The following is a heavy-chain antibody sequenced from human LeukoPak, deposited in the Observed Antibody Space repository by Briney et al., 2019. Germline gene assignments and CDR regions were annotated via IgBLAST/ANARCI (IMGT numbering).Heavy chain of an antibody. V-gene: IGHV4-4*07. CDR3: ARTTVITWRYYFNY. CDR1: GVSISSYY. D-gene: IGHD4-17*01. CDR2: IYTSGST. Sequence: SETLSLTCTVSGVSISSYYWSWIRQPAGKGLEWIGRIYTSGSTNYNPSLKSRVTMSVDTSKNQFSLKLSSVTAADTAVYYCARTTVITWRYYFNYWGQGTLVTVSS. J-gene: IGHJ4*02.